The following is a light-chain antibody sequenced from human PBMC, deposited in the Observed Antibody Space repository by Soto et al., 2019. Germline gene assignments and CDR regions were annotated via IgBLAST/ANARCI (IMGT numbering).Light chain of an antibody. CDR3: QQYGSSPT. J-gene: IGKJ1*01. V-gene: IGKV3-20*01. Sequence: EIVLTQSPGTLSLSPGERATLSCRASQSVSSSYLAWYQQKPGQAPRLLIYGASSRATGIPDMFSGSGCGTDFAVTISRLEPEDFAVYYCQQYGSSPTFGQGTKVEIK. CDR2: GAS. CDR1: QSVSSSY.